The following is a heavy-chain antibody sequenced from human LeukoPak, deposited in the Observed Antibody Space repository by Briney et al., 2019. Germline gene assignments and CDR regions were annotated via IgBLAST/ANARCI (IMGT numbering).Heavy chain of an antibody. D-gene: IGHD3-10*01. CDR2: ISGSGGST. CDR3: AKYRVPHYYYYYYMDV. Sequence: GGSLRLSCAASGFTFSSFGMSWVRQAPGKGLEWVSAISGSGGSTYYADSVKGRFTISRDNSKNTLYLQMNSLRAEDTAVYYCAKYRVPHYYYYYYMDVWGKGTTVTVSS. J-gene: IGHJ6*03. CDR1: GFTFSSFG. V-gene: IGHV3-23*01.